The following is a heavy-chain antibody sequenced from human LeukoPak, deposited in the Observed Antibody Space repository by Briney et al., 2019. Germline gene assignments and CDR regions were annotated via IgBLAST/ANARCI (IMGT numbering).Heavy chain of an antibody. V-gene: IGHV3-30*03. CDR2: ISYDGNNK. Sequence: GGSLRLSCAASGFTFSSYSMNWVRQAPGKGLEWVAVISYDGNNKYYADSVKGRFAISRDNSKNTLFLQMNNLRAEDTAVYYCARVDWEGSGSYYFDYWGQGTLVTVSS. CDR1: GFTFSSYS. CDR3: ARVDWEGSGSYYFDY. D-gene: IGHD1-26*01. J-gene: IGHJ4*02.